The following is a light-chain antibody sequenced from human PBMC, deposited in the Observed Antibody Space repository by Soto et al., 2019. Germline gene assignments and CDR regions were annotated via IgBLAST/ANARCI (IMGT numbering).Light chain of an antibody. CDR1: QSVSSSN. CDR2: GAS. CDR3: QQYLGSGPVT. Sequence: ETVLTQSPGTLSLSPGQRATLSCRASQSVSSSNLAWYQQKPGQAPRLLIYGASSRATGIPDRFSGSGSGTDFTLTISGLEPEDFAVYFCQQYLGSGPVTFGGGTKVEVK. J-gene: IGKJ4*01. V-gene: IGKV3-20*01.